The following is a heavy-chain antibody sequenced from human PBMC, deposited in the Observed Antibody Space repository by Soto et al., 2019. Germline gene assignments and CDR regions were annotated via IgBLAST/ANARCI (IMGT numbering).Heavy chain of an antibody. CDR1: GGPFNSYA. CDR3: ARVRVRSLRQPHNDYDMDF. Sequence: QVQLVQSGAEVKAPGSSLNVSCKFSGGPFNSYAITWVRQVPGQGLEWMGGIIPILGTTNYAQKFLGRVTITADASTNTAYLDLRPLRSEDTPGYYDARVRVRSLRQPHNDYDMDFWGQGTPVTVSS. D-gene: IGHD3-16*02. J-gene: IGHJ6*02. CDR2: IIPILGTT. V-gene: IGHV1-69*01.